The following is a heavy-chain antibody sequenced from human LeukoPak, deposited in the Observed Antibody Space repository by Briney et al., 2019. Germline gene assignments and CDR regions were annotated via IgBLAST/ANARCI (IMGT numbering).Heavy chain of an antibody. CDR2: IPYDGSNK. J-gene: IGHJ6*03. CDR3: ARGRHRVYYYSYMDV. CDR1: GFTFSSYA. Sequence: GGSLRLSCAASGFTFSSYAMHWVRQAPGKGLEWVALIPYDGSNKYYADSVKGRFTVSRDNSKNTLYLQMNSLRAEDTAVYYCARGRHRVYYYSYMDVWGKGTTVTVSS. V-gene: IGHV3-30*04.